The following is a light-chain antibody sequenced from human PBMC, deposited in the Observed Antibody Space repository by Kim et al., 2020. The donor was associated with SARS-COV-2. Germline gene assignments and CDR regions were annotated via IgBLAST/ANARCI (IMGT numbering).Light chain of an antibody. CDR2: QDS. V-gene: IGLV3-1*01. CDR1: KLGDKY. CDR3: QAWDSSGV. J-gene: IGLJ3*02. Sequence: SYELTQPPSVSVSPGQTASITCSGDKLGDKYACWYQQKPGQSPVLVIYQDSKLPSGIPERFSGSNSGNTATLTISGTQAMDEADYYCQAWDSSGVFGGGTQLTVL.